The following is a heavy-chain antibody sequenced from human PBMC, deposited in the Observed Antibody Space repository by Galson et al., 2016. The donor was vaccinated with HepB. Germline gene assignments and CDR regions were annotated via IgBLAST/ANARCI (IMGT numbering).Heavy chain of an antibody. CDR2: IYGGGST. J-gene: IGHJ6*02. V-gene: IGHV3-53*04. D-gene: IGHD2-15*01. CDR3: ERPLPNVGYGMDV. CDR1: GFTVSTNY. Sequence: SLRLSCAASGFTVSTNYMSWVRQAPGKGLEWVSVIYGGGSTTYADSVKGRFTISRHNSKNTLYLQMNSLRTEDTAVYYCERPLPNVGYGMDVWGQGTTVTVSS.